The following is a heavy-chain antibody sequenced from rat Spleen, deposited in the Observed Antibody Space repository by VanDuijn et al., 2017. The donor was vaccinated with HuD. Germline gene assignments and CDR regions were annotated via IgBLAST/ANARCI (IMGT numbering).Heavy chain of an antibody. V-gene: IGHV5-46*01. CDR2: IVDDGSNT. J-gene: IGHJ2*01. CDR1: GFTFSSFP. D-gene: IGHD1-12*01. Sequence: EVQLVESGGGAVQPGRSMKLSCTASGFTFSSFPMAWVRQAPTKGLEWVAAIVDDGSNTFYRDSVKGRFIISRDNAKSTLYLQVDGLRSEDTAIYYCASSLLGALFDYWGQGVMVTVSS. CDR3: ASSLLGALFDY.